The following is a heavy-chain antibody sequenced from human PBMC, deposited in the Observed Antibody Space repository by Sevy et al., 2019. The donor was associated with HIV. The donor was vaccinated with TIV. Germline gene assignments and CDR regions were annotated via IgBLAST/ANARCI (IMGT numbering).Heavy chain of an antibody. CDR2: IYYSGST. Sequence: SETLSLTCTVSGGSVSSGSYYWSWIRQPPGKGLEWIGYIYYSGSTNYNPPLKSRVTISVDTSKNQFSLKLSSVTAADTAVYYCARDLGRYSSSYDVWGKGTTVTVSS. D-gene: IGHD6-13*01. CDR1: GGSVSSGSYY. CDR3: ARDLGRYSSSYDV. J-gene: IGHJ6*04. V-gene: IGHV4-61*01.